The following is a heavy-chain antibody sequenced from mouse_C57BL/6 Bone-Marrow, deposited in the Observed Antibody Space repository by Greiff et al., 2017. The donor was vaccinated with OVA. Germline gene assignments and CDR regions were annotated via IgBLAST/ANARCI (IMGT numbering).Heavy chain of an antibody. V-gene: IGHV1-7*01. CDR3: ARNDYPYYFDY. CDR2: INPSSGYT. J-gene: IGHJ2*01. D-gene: IGHD2-4*01. Sequence: VQVVESGAELAKPGGSVKLSCKASGYTFTSYWMHWVKQRPGQGLEWIGYINPSSGYTKYNQKFKDKATLTADKSSSTAYMQLSSLTYEDSAVYYCARNDYPYYFDYWGQGTTLTVSS. CDR1: GYTFTSYW.